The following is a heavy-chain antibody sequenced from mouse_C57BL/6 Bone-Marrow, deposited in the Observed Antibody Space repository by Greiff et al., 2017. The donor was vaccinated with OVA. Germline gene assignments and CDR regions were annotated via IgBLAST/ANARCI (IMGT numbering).Heavy chain of an antibody. D-gene: IGHD1-1*01. Sequence: DVKLVESEGGLVQPGSSMKLSCTASGFTFSDYYMAWVRQVPEKGLEWVANINYDGSSTYYLDSLKSRFIISRDNAKNILYLQMSSLKSEDTATYYCAREITTVAPYAMDYWGQGTSVTVSS. CDR3: AREITTVAPYAMDY. V-gene: IGHV5-16*01. J-gene: IGHJ4*01. CDR2: INYDGSST. CDR1: GFTFSDYY.